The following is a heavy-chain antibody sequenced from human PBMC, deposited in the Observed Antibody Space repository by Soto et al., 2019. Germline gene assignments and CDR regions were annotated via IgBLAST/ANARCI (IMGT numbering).Heavy chain of an antibody. CDR2: ISAYNGNT. Sequence: QVQLVQSGAEVKKPGASVKVSCKASGYTFTSYGVSWVRQAPGQGLEWMGWISAYNGNTNYAQKLQGRVTMTTDTSTSTAYMELRSLRSDDTAVYYCARDRPGGYSYGYEVDYWGQGTLVTVSS. CDR3: ARDRPGGYSYGYEVDY. V-gene: IGHV1-18*01. D-gene: IGHD5-18*01. J-gene: IGHJ4*02. CDR1: GYTFTSYG.